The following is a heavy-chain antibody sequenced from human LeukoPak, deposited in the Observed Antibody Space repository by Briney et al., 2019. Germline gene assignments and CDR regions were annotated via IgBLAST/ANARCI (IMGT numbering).Heavy chain of an antibody. CDR3: ARRNYPNYYGSGSYYTNWFDP. Sequence: SETLSLTCAVYGGSFSGYYWSWIRQPPGKGLEWIGEINHSGSTNYNPSLKSRVTISVDTSKNQFSLKLSSVTAADTAVYYCARRNYPNYYGSGSYYTNWFDPWGQGTLVTVSS. CDR2: INHSGST. CDR1: GGSFSGYY. V-gene: IGHV4-34*01. D-gene: IGHD3-10*01. J-gene: IGHJ5*02.